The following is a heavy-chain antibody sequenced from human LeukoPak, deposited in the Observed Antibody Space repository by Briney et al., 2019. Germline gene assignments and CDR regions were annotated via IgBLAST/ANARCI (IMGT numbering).Heavy chain of an antibody. V-gene: IGHV3-48*02. CDR2: ISGSSSTI. CDR3: ARARASGRSGFDY. D-gene: IGHD2-15*01. J-gene: IGHJ4*02. Sequence: GGPLRLSCVASGLTVSSYSMNWVRQAPGKGLEWVSYISGSSSTIYYADSVKGRFTISRDNAKNSLDLQMNSLRDEDTAVYYCARARASGRSGFDYWGQGTLVTVSS. CDR1: GLTVSSYS.